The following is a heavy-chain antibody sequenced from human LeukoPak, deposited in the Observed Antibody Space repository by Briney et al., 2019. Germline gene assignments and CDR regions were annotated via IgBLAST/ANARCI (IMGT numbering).Heavy chain of an antibody. D-gene: IGHD5-12*01. CDR2: MYYSGSS. Sequence: SQTPSLTCTVSGGSISSGGYFWSWIRQHPGRGLEWIGYMYYSGSSYYNPSLKSRVTISVDTSKNQFSQKLSSVTAADTAVYYCARDRSGLYYFDYWGQGTLVTVSS. J-gene: IGHJ4*02. V-gene: IGHV4-31*03. CDR3: ARDRSGLYYFDY. CDR1: GGSISSGGYF.